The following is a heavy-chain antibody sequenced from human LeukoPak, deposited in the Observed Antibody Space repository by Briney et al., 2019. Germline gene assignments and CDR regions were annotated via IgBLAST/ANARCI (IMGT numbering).Heavy chain of an antibody. CDR3: ARGSAFDI. V-gene: IGHV3-30*04. CDR1: GFTFSSYA. J-gene: IGHJ3*02. CDR2: ISYDGSNK. Sequence: GGSLRLSCAASGFTFSSYAMHWVRQAPGKALEWVAVISYDGSNKYYADSVKGRFIISRDNSKNTLYLQMNSLRAEDTAVYYCARGSAFDIWGQGTMVTVSS.